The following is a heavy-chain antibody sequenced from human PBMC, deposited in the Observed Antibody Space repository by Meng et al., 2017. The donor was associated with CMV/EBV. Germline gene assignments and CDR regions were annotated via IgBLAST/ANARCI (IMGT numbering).Heavy chain of an antibody. Sequence: GESLKISCAASGFTFSSYAMHWVRQAPGKGLECVSVISSNGGSTYYADSVKGRFTISRDNSKNTLYLQMGSLRAEDRAVYYCSRVTGAGEYDFDYWGQGTLVTVSS. V-gene: IGHV3-64*02. CDR2: ISSNGGST. J-gene: IGHJ4*02. CDR3: SRVTGAGEYDFDY. CDR1: GFTFSSYA. D-gene: IGHD4-17*01.